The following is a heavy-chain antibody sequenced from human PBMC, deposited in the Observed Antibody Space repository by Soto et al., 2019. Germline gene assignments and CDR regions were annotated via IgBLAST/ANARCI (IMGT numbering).Heavy chain of an antibody. V-gene: IGHV1-46*03. D-gene: IGHD6-13*01. J-gene: IGHJ4*02. CDR2: INPSGGST. CDR1: GYTFTNYV. CDR3: ARGFPGIAAAGTDY. Sequence: ASVKVSCKASGYTFTNYVIHWVRQAPGQGLEWMGWINPSGGSTSYAQKFQGRVTMTRDTSTSTVYMELSSLRSEDTAVYYCARGFPGIAAAGTDYWGQGTLVTVSS.